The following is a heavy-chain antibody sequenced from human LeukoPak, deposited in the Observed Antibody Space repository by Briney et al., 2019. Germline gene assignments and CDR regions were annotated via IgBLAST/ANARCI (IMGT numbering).Heavy chain of an antibody. CDR2: ISGSGGST. V-gene: IGHV3-23*01. CDR1: GFTFSSYA. J-gene: IGHJ4*02. CDR3: AKVPGITMVRGVIILWGFDY. D-gene: IGHD3-10*01. Sequence: GGSLRLSCAASGFTFSSYAMSWVRQAPGKGLEWVSAISGSGGSTYYADSVKGRFTISRDNSKNTLYLQMNSLRAEDTAVYYCAKVPGITMVRGVIILWGFDYWGQGTLVTVSS.